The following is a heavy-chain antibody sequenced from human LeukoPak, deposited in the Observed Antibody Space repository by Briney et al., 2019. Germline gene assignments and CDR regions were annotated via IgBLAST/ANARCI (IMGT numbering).Heavy chain of an antibody. D-gene: IGHD4-17*01. V-gene: IGHV4-39*01. CDR2: IYYSWDT. CDR1: GGSISSTSYY. Sequence: SETLSLTCTVSGGSISSTSYYWGWIRQPPGKGLEWIGSIYYSWDTYYNPSLKSRVTISVDTSKNQFSLKLSSVTAADTAVYYCANSIDFDYGDYYFDYWGQGALVTIPS. CDR3: ANSIDFDYGDYYFDY. J-gene: IGHJ4*02.